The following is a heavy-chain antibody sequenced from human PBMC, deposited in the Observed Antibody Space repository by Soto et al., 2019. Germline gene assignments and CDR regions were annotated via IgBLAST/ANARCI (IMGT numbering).Heavy chain of an antibody. CDR3: GKVGYGSGWPYKTFDY. CDR1: GLTFSIYG. Sequence: EVQLLESGGALVQPGGSLRLSCAASGLTFSIYGMSWVCQAPGKGLEWVSAISPSGGSTYYADSVKGRFTISRDNTKNTLYLKMNSRSAGDAAVYYCGKVGYGSGWPYKTFDYWGQGTLVTVSS. V-gene: IGHV3-23*01. CDR2: ISPSGGST. D-gene: IGHD6-19*01. J-gene: IGHJ4*02.